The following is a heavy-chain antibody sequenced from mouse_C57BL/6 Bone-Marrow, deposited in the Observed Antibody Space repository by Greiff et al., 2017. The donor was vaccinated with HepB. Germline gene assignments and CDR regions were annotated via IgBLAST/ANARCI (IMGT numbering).Heavy chain of an antibody. CDR2: ISGGGGNT. V-gene: IGHV5-9*01. J-gene: IGHJ4*01. Sequence: DVKLVESGGGLVKPGGSLKLSCAASGFTFSSYTMSWVRQTPEKRLEWVATISGGGGNTYYPDSVKGRFTISRDNAKNTLYLQMSSLRSEDTALYCCARQGLITTVVAPYYYAMDYWGQGTSVTVSS. CDR3: ARQGLITTVVAPYYYAMDY. D-gene: IGHD1-1*01. CDR1: GFTFSSYT.